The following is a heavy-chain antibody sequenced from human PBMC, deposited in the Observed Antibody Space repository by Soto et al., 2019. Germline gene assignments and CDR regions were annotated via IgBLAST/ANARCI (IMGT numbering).Heavy chain of an antibody. J-gene: IGHJ6*02. D-gene: IGHD2-2*01. Sequence: QVQLVQSGAEVKKPGSSVKVSCKASGGTFSSYAISWVRQAPGQGLEWMGGSIPIFGTADYAQKFQGRVTITADESTSPAYMELSSLRSEDTAVYYCARHVPAAGYYYGMDVWGQGTTVTVSS. CDR2: SIPIFGTA. CDR1: GGTFSSYA. V-gene: IGHV1-69*12. CDR3: ARHVPAAGYYYGMDV.